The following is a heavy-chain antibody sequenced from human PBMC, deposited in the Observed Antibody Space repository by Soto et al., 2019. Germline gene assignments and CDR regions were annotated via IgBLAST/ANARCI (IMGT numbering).Heavy chain of an antibody. CDR3: AHRLTLNSNWNYGRFDY. CDR2: IYWDDDK. D-gene: IGHD1-7*01. Sequence: QLTLKESGPTLVKPTQTLTLTCTFSGFSLRTSGVGVGWIRQPPGKALEWLALIYWDDDKRYCPSLKNRLTITKDTSKNQVVLTMTNMDPVDTATYFCAHRLTLNSNWNYGRFDYWGQGTLVTVSS. CDR1: GFSLRTSGVG. V-gene: IGHV2-5*02. J-gene: IGHJ4*02.